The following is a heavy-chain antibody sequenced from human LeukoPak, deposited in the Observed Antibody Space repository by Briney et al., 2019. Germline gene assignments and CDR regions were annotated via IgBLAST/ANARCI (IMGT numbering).Heavy chain of an antibody. D-gene: IGHD1-26*01. V-gene: IGHV3-33*01. CDR1: GFTFISYG. CDR3: ARRSGSHFDY. J-gene: IGHJ4*02. Sequence: GGPLSLSCAAPGFTFISYGMNGAGQAPAKGLEWVAVIWFDGSDKYYADSVKGRFTISRDSSKNTLYLQMNSLRADDTAVYYCARRSGSHFDYWGQGTLVTVSS. CDR2: IWFDGSDK.